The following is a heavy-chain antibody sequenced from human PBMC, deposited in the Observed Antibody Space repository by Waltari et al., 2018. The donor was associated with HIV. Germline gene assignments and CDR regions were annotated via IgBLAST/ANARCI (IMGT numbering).Heavy chain of an antibody. CDR3: ATGTDWLVNVLEY. CDR1: GFHFTHNV. D-gene: IGHD6-19*01. J-gene: IGHJ4*02. CDR2: INVGNLQT. Sequence: QIQLVQSGAEVKKHGASVMVSCMPSGFHFTHNVIHWVRQAPGQGLEWMGSINVGNLQTRYSQMCQGIVRFTRDTPETTIFMEVSSLKVEDTAIYFCATGTDWLVNVLEYWGQGTLVTVSS. V-gene: IGHV1-3*01.